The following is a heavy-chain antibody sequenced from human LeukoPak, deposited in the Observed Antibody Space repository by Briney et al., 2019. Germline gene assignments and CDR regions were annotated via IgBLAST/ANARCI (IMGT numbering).Heavy chain of an antibody. J-gene: IGHJ4*02. V-gene: IGHV4-39*01. CDR2: IYYSGST. Sequence: SETLSLTCTVSGGSISSSSYYWGWIRQPPGKGLEWIGSIYYSGSTYYNPSLKSRVTISVDTSKNQFSLKLSSVTAADTAVYYCARYSSSPIDYWGQGTLVTVSS. CDR1: GGSISSSSYY. CDR3: ARYSSSPIDY. D-gene: IGHD6-6*01.